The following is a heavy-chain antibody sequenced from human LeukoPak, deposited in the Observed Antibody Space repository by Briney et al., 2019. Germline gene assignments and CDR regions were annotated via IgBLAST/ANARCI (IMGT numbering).Heavy chain of an antibody. CDR2: IYSDNT. V-gene: IGHV3-53*01. CDR3: AREQGYSYGPNDAFDI. Sequence: GGSLRLSCTVSGFTVSSNSMSWVRQAPGKGLEWVSFIYSDNTHYSDSVKGRFTISRDNAKNSLYLQMNSLRAEDTAVYYCAREQGYSYGPNDAFDIWGQGTMVTVSS. J-gene: IGHJ3*02. CDR1: GFTVSSNS. D-gene: IGHD5-18*01.